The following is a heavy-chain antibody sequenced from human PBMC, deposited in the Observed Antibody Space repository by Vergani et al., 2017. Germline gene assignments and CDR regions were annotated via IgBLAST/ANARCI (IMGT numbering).Heavy chain of an antibody. Sequence: QVQLQESGPGLVKPSETLSLTCTVSGGSISSYYWSWIRQPPGKGLEWIGYIYYSGSTNYNPSLKSRVTISVDTSKNQFSLELSSVTAADTAVYYCARYSGDSSGSYYYYGMDVWGQGTTVTVSS. CDR1: GGSISSYY. CDR2: IYYSGST. J-gene: IGHJ6*02. D-gene: IGHD3-22*01. CDR3: ARYSGDSSGSYYYYGMDV. V-gene: IGHV4-59*01.